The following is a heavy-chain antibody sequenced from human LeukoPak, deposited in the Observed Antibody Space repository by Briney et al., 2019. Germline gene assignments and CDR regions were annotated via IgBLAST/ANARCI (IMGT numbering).Heavy chain of an antibody. CDR3: VTGHYDSRMYFDL. Sequence: GGSLRLSCTASGFTFSTYWIHWVRQVPGKGLVWVSQIKFDGSLASYADSEKGRFTISRDNAKNTLYLQMNSLGTEDTAVYYCVTGHYDSRMYFDLWGRGTLVTVSS. CDR2: IKFDGSLA. J-gene: IGHJ2*01. D-gene: IGHD3-16*01. V-gene: IGHV3-74*01. CDR1: GFTFSTYW.